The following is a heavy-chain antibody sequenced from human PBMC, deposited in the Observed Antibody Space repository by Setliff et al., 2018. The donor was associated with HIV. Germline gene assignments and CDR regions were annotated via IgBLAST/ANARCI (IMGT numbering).Heavy chain of an antibody. D-gene: IGHD5-12*01. J-gene: IGHJ3*01. CDR2: IYYSGST. CDR3: ARIPWVATLWGGAFDL. V-gene: IGHV4-59*01. CDR1: GGSISSYY. Sequence: PSETLSLTCLVSGGSISSYYWSWIRQSAGKGLEWIGYIYYSGSTNYNPSLKSRITMSMDTSKNQFSLQLSSVTAADTAVYYCARIPWVATLWGGAFDLWGHGTMVTVSS.